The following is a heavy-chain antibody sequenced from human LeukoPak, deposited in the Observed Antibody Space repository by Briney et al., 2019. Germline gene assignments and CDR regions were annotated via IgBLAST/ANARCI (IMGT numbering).Heavy chain of an antibody. D-gene: IGHD2-21*02. CDR1: GFTFINCA. CDR2: ISGSGGST. J-gene: IGHJ4*02. V-gene: IGHV3-23*01. Sequence: PGGSLRLSCAAPGFTFINCAMNWVRQAPGKGLEWVSAISGSGGSTFYADSVRGRFTVSRDNSKNTLYLQMNSLRAEDTAVYYCAKAARWGLLEIDYWGQGTLVTVSS. CDR3: AKAARWGLLEIDY.